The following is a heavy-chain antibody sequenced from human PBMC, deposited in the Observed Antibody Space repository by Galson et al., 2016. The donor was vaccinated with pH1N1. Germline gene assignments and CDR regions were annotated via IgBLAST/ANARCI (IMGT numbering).Heavy chain of an antibody. Sequence: SLRLSCAVSGFTFDDYAMQWVRQTPGKGLEWVSLVSWDGGSTYYADYVKGRFTVSRDNSKNSLYLQMNSLRSEETALYYCAKEIQRGSYGMDVWGRGTTVTVSS. CDR3: AKEIQRGSYGMDV. CDR2: VSWDGGST. CDR1: GFTFDDYA. J-gene: IGHJ6*02. D-gene: IGHD3-16*01. V-gene: IGHV3-43*01.